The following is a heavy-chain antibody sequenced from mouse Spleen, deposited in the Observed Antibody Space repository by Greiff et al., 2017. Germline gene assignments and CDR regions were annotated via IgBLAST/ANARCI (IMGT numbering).Heavy chain of an antibody. V-gene: IGHV1S137*01. CDR2: ISTYYGDA. CDR3: AREGYGSSSAWFAY. J-gene: IGHJ3*01. Sequence: VQLQQSGAELVRPGVSVKISCKGSGYTFTDYAMHWVKQSHAKSLEWIGVISTYYGDASYNQKFKGKATMTVDKSSSTAYMELARLTSEDSAIYYCAREGYGSSSAWFAYWGQGTLVTVSA. D-gene: IGHD1-1*01. CDR1: GYTFTDYA.